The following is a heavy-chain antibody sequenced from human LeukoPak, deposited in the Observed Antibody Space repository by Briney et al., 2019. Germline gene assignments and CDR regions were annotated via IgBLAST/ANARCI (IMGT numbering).Heavy chain of an antibody. V-gene: IGHV4-39*07. J-gene: IGHJ4*02. CDR3: ARVGSYYYFDY. CDR2: IYYSGST. Sequence: PSETLSLTCTVSGGSISSSSYYWGWIHQPPGKGLEWIGSIYYSGSTYYNPSLKSRVTISVDTSKNQFSLKLSSVTAADTAVYYCARVGSYYYFDYWGQGTLVTVSS. D-gene: IGHD1-26*01. CDR1: GGSISSSSYY.